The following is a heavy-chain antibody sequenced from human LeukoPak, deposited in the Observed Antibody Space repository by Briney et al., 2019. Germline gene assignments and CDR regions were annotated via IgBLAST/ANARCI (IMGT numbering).Heavy chain of an antibody. Sequence: GGSLRLSCAASGFTVSSNYMSWVRQAPGKGLEWVSGIYRGGSTYYADSVKGRITISRDNYKNTLYLQMNSLRAEDTAVYYCAGDLGYNYGFFDSWGQGTLVTVSS. D-gene: IGHD5-18*01. CDR3: AGDLGYNYGFFDS. J-gene: IGHJ4*02. CDR1: GFTVSSNY. CDR2: IYRGGST. V-gene: IGHV3-53*01.